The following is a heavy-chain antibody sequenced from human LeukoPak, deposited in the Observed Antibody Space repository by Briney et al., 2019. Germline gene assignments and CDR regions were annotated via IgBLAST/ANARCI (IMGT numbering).Heavy chain of an antibody. Sequence: GASVKVSCKASGGTFSSYAISWVRQAPGQGLEWMGGIIPIFGTANYAQKFQGRVTITADESTSTAYMELSSLRSEDTAVYYCARDPPGGYYDGSGYGDFQHWGQGTLVTVSS. D-gene: IGHD3-22*01. CDR3: ARDPPGGYYDGSGYGDFQH. V-gene: IGHV1-69*13. J-gene: IGHJ1*01. CDR2: IIPIFGTA. CDR1: GGTFSSYA.